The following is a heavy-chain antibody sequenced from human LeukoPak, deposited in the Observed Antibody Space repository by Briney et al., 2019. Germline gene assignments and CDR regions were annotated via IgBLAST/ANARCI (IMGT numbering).Heavy chain of an antibody. J-gene: IGHJ4*02. D-gene: IGHD4-17*01. V-gene: IGHV3-15*01. CDR3: TTDITSYGDYAIDY. CDR2: IKSETDGGTT. Sequence: GSLRLSCAASGFTFSNAWMSWVRQAPGKGLEWVGRIKSETDGGTTDYAAPVKGRFTISRDDSKNTLYLQMNSLKTEDTAVYYCTTDITSYGDYAIDYWGQGTLVTVSS. CDR1: GFTFSNAW.